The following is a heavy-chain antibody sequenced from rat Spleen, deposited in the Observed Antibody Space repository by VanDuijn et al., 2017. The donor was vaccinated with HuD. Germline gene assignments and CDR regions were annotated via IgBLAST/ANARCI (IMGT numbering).Heavy chain of an antibody. CDR1: GFTFSDYY. CDR3: ARPNYPGFNFFDY. V-gene: IGHV5-29*01. J-gene: IGHJ2*01. D-gene: IGHD1-4*01. CDR2: VSYDGSRT. Sequence: EVHLVESDGGLVQPGRSLKLSCAASGFTFSDYYMAWVRQAPTTGLEWVATVSYDGSRTYYRNSVKGRFTISRDNIKRILYLQMDSLRSEDTATYFCARPNYPGFNFFDYWGQGVMVTVSS.